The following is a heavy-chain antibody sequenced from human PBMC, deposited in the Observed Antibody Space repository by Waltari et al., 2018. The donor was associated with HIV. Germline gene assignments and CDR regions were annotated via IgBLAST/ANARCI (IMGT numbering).Heavy chain of an antibody. CDR2: LNWNGGCR. J-gene: IGHJ4*02. CDR3: ARARNVIRSGPDY. Sequence: EVQLVESGGGVVRPGGSLRLSCAASGFTFDDYGMSWVRQAPGKVLEWAACLNWNGGCRGNANSVKCRFTMSQDKSKNSMYWQLNSLRAEDTAVYHCARARNVIRSGPDYWGQGTLVTVSS. V-gene: IGHV3-20*01. CDR1: GFTFDDYG. D-gene: IGHD2-15*01.